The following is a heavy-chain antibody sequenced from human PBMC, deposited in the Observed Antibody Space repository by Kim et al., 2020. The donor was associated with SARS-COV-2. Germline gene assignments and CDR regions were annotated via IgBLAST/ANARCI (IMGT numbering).Heavy chain of an antibody. J-gene: IGHJ6*02. CDR2: IYYSGST. Sequence: SETLSLTCTVSGGSISSSSYYWGWIRQPPGKGLEWIGSIYYSGSTYYNPSLKSRVTISVDTSKNQFSLKLSSVTAADTAVYYCAREERLPDGMDVWGQGTTVTVSS. V-gene: IGHV4-39*07. CDR3: AREERLPDGMDV. CDR1: GGSISSSSYY.